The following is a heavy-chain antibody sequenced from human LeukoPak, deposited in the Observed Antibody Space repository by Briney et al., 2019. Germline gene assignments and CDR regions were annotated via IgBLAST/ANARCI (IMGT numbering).Heavy chain of an antibody. CDR1: GYTFTSYG. J-gene: IGHJ4*02. CDR2: ISAYNSNT. Sequence: ASVKVSCKASGYTFTSYGISWVRQAPGQGLEWMGWISAYNSNTNYAQKFQGRVTMTTDTSTSTAYMELRSLRSDDTAVYYCARQFYYDSSGYYYYFDYWGQGTLVTVSS. CDR3: ARQFYYDSSGYYYYFDY. V-gene: IGHV1-18*01. D-gene: IGHD3-22*01.